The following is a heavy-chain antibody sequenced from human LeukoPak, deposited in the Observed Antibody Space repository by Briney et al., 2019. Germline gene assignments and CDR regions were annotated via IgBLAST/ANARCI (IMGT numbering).Heavy chain of an antibody. CDR2: ISGSGATT. V-gene: IGHV3-23*01. Sequence: PGGSLRLSCTASGFIFSSYNTSWVRQAPGKGLEWVSGISGSGATTYYADSVKGRFTIPRVNSKNTLYLQMNSLRVEDTAAYYCAKDTYAGIGLLLDSWGQGTLVTVSS. J-gene: IGHJ4*02. CDR1: GFIFSSYN. D-gene: IGHD2-2*01. CDR3: AKDTYAGIGLLLDS.